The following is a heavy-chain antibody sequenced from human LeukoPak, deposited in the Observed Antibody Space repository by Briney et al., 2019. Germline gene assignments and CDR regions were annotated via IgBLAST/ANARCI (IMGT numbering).Heavy chain of an antibody. CDR2: INPNSGGT. CDR3: ARGHYEHPTSYYYYYMDV. J-gene: IGHJ6*03. CDR1: GYTFTGYY. V-gene: IGHV1-2*02. Sequence: GASVKVSCKASGYTFTGYYMHWVRQAPGQGLEWMGWINPNSGGTNYAQKFQGRVAMTRDTSISTAYMDLSSLRPDDTAVYYCARGHYEHPTSYYYYYMDVWGKGTTVTVSS. D-gene: IGHD3-22*01.